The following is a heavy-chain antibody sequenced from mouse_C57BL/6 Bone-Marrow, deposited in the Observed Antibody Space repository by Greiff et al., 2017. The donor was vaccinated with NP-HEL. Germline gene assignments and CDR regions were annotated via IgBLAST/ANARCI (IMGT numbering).Heavy chain of an antibody. CDR2: IYPGSGST. J-gene: IGHJ4*01. CDR1: GYTFTSYW. D-gene: IGHD1-1*01. V-gene: IGHV1-55*01. Sequence: QVQLQQPGAELVKPGASVKMSCKASGYTFTSYWITWVKQRPGQGLEWIGDIYPGSGSTNYNEKFKRKATLTVDTSSSTAYMQLSSLTSEDSAVYYCAREGYYYGSSGGVFYAMDYWGQGTSVTVSS. CDR3: AREGYYYGSSGGVFYAMDY.